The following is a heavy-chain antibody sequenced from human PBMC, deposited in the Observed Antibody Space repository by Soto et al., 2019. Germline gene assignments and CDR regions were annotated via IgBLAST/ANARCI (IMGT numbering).Heavy chain of an antibody. CDR3: ARARRSGSYYRAGFDP. CDR2: IFHSGST. Sequence: QVQLQESGPGLVKPSGTLSLTCAVSGGSISSSNWWSWVRQPPGKGLEWIGEIFHSGSTNYNPSLQSRITIAVDKSNNQFSLRLSSVTAADTAVYYCARARRSGSYYRAGFDPWGQGTLVPVSS. J-gene: IGHJ5*02. D-gene: IGHD1-26*01. V-gene: IGHV4-4*02. CDR1: GGSISSSNW.